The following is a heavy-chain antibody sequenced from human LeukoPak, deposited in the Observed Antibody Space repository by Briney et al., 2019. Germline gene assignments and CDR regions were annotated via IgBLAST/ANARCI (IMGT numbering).Heavy chain of an antibody. J-gene: IGHJ4*02. D-gene: IGHD6-19*01. CDR2: IYYSGST. CDR3: ARGSSGWNTDFDF. V-gene: IGHV4-59*01. CDR1: GGSISTFY. Sequence: SETLSLTCTVSGGSISTFYWSWIRQPPGKGLEWIGYIYYSGSTSYNPSLKSRVTISINTSEKQFSLKLSSVTAADTAVYYCARGSSGWNTDFDFWGQGTLVTVSS.